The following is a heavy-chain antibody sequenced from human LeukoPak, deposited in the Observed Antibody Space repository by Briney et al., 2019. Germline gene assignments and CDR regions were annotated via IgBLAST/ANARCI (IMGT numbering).Heavy chain of an antibody. CDR1: GGSIGGYY. Sequence: SETLSLTCTVSGGSIGGYYGTWIRLPPGKGLEWIGNIYSSGTTNYNPSHKGRVSISVDTSKNQFSLRLTSVTAADTAVYYCARGPVWKPYFFDSWGQGALVTVSS. D-gene: IGHD1-1*01. J-gene: IGHJ4*02. V-gene: IGHV4-59*01. CDR2: IYSSGTT. CDR3: ARGPVWKPYFFDS.